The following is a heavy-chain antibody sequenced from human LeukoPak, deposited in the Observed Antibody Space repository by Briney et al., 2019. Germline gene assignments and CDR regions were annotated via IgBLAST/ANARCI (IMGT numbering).Heavy chain of an antibody. CDR3: AKGDSSGYYYRNKDRRFDP. V-gene: IGHV3-30*02. CDR2: IRYDGSNK. CDR1: GFTFSSYG. D-gene: IGHD3-22*01. Sequence: GGSLRLSCAASGFTFSSYGMHWVRQAPGKGLEWVAFIRYDGSNKYYADSVKGRFTISRDNSKNTLYLQMNSLRAEDTAVYYCAKGDSSGYYYRNKDRRFDPWGQGTLVTVSS. J-gene: IGHJ5*02.